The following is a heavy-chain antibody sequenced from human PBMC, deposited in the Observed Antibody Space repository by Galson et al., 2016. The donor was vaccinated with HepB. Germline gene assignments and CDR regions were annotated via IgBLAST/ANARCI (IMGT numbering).Heavy chain of an antibody. J-gene: IGHJ4*02. D-gene: IGHD2-15*01. Sequence: ALVKPTQTLTLTCTFSGFSLSTSGVGVGWIRQPPGKALEWLALINWNDDKRYSPALKSRLTITKDTSKKQVVLTMTNMDTVDTATFYCVHSYCSGCRCPSFDYGGQGTLVTVSS. CDR1: GFSLSTSGVG. CDR3: VHSYCSGCRCPSFDY. CDR2: INWNDDK. V-gene: IGHV2-5*01.